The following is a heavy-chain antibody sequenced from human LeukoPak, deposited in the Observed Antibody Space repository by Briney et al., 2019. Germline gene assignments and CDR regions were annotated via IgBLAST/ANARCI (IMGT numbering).Heavy chain of an antibody. CDR2: IYYSGST. CDR1: GGSISSYY. CDR3: ARHVDYGGNRNWFDP. Sequence: SETLSLTCTVSGGSISSYYWSWIRQPPGKGLEWIGYIYYSGSTNYNPSLKSRVTISVDTSKNQFSLKLSSVTAADTAVYYCARHVDYGGNRNWFDPWGQGILVTVSS. V-gene: IGHV4-59*08. J-gene: IGHJ5*02. D-gene: IGHD4-23*01.